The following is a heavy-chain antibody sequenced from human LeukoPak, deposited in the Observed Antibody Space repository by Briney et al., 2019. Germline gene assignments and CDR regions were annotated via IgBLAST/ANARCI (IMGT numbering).Heavy chain of an antibody. CDR2: INWNGGST. D-gene: IGHD3-3*01. J-gene: IGHJ4*02. CDR3: AREEDDFWRGPLFDY. CDR1: GFTFDDYG. Sequence: GGSLRLSCAASGFTFDDYGMSWVRQAPGKGLEWVSGINWNGGSTGYADSVKGRFTIPRDNAKNSLYLQMNSLRAEDTALYYCAREEDDFWRGPLFDYWGQGTLVTVSS. V-gene: IGHV3-20*04.